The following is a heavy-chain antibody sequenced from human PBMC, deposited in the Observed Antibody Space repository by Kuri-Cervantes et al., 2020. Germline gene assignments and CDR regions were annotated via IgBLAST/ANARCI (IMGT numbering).Heavy chain of an antibody. V-gene: IGHV4-61*08. D-gene: IGHD6-19*01. CDR1: GGSISSGGYY. J-gene: IGHJ4*02. CDR3: ARDKTYSSGRRSHFDY. Sequence: SETLSLTCTVSGGSISSGGYYWSWIRQHPGKGLEWIGYIYYSGSTNYNPSLKSRVTISVDTSKNQFSLKLSSVTAADTAVYYCARDKTYSSGRRSHFDYWGQGTLVTVSS. CDR2: IYYSGST.